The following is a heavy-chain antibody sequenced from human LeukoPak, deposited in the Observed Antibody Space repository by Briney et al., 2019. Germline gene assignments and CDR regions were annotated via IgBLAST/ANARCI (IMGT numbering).Heavy chain of an antibody. V-gene: IGHV4-59*01. Sequence: SETLSLTCTVSGGSISSYYWSWIRQPPGKGLEWIGYIYYSGSTNYNPSLKSRVNISVDTSKNQFSLKLSSVTAADTAVYYCARVRDSSGYDYYYYMDVWGKGTTVTVSS. D-gene: IGHD3-22*01. J-gene: IGHJ6*03. CDR3: ARVRDSSGYDYYYYMDV. CDR1: GGSISSYY. CDR2: IYYSGST.